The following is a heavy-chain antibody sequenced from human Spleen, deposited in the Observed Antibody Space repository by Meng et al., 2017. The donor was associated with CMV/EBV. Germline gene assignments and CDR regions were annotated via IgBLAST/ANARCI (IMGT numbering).Heavy chain of an antibody. CDR3: ARDYYNSSGWGGFDP. CDR2: MNQDGSEK. V-gene: IGHV3-7*01. J-gene: IGHJ5*02. D-gene: IGHD3-22*01. CDR1: GFPGFTFSRYV. Sequence: GESLKISCAASGFPGFTFSRYVLRWVRQAPGKGLEWVANMNQDGSEKYYVDSVKGRFTISRDNAKNSLYLQMNSLRAEDTAIYYCARDYYNSSGWGGFDPWGQGTLVTVSS.